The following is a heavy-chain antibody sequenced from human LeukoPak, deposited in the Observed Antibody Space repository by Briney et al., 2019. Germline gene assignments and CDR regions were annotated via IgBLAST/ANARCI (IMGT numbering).Heavy chain of an antibody. Sequence: GGSLRLSCAAPGFTFSSYSMNWVRQAPGKGLEWVSSISSSSSYIYYAVSVTGRFTISRHNAKNSLYLQMNSLRAEDTAVYYCARASMITFGGVIVYWGQGTLVTVSS. J-gene: IGHJ4*02. CDR3: ARASMITFGGVIVY. CDR2: ISSSSSYI. V-gene: IGHV3-21*01. D-gene: IGHD3-16*02. CDR1: GFTFSSYS.